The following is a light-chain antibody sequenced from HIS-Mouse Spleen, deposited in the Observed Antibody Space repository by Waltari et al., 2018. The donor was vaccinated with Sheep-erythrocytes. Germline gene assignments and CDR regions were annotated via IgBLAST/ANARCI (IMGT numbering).Light chain of an antibody. Sequence: QSALTQPASVSGSPGQSITISCTGTSSDVGGYNYVSWYQQHPGKAPKLMIYDVSNRPSGVSKRFSGSKSGTTASLTVSGLQAEDEADYYCSSYAGSNNHVVFGGGTKLTVL. CDR3: SSYAGSNNHVV. CDR1: SSDVGGYNY. CDR2: DVS. V-gene: IGLV2-14*03. J-gene: IGLJ2*01.